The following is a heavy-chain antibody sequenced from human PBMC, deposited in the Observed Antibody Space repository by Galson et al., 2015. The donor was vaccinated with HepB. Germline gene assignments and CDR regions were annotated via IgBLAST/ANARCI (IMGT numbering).Heavy chain of an antibody. J-gene: IGHJ4*02. CDR3: AKGNGSSWLYFGY. CDR2: ISYDGSNK. Sequence: SLRLSCAASGFTFSSYGMHWVRQAPGKGLEWVAVISYDGSNKYYADSVKGRFTISRDNSKNTLYLQMNSLRAEDTAVYYCAKGNGSSWLYFGYWGQGTLVTVSS. V-gene: IGHV3-30*18. D-gene: IGHD6-13*01. CDR1: GFTFSSYG.